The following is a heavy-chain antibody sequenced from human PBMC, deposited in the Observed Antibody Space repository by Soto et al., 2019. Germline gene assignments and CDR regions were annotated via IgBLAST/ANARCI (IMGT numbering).Heavy chain of an antibody. CDR3: ARAPSGRYPEFDY. V-gene: IGHV3-30-3*01. J-gene: IGHJ4*02. CDR1: GFIFSSYT. CDR2: ITYDGSNQ. Sequence: QVQLVESGGGVVHPGRSLRLSCAASGFIFSSYTLHWVRQAPGKGLEWVGVITYDGSNQYYADSVKGRFTISRDNSRNMLFMQMNSLRPDDTAVYYCARAPSGRYPEFDYWGQGTLVSVSA. D-gene: IGHD1-26*01.